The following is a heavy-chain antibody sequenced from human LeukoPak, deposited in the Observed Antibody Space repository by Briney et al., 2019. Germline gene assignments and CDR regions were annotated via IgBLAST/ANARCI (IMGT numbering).Heavy chain of an antibody. CDR1: GFTFSDDY. D-gene: IGHD3-10*01. Sequence: GGSLRLSCAASGFTFSDDYMRWIPQAPGKGLERGSYISSSSRYTNYADSVKGRFTISRDNAKNSLYLQMNSLRAEETAVYHCARDFYGSGSYYIYWGQGTLVTVSS. J-gene: IGHJ4*02. CDR3: ARDFYGSGSYYIY. V-gene: IGHV3-11*06. CDR2: ISSSSRYT.